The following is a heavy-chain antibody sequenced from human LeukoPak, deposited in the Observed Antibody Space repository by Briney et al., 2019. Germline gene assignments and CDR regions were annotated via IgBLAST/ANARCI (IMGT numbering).Heavy chain of an antibody. J-gene: IGHJ5*02. V-gene: IGHV3-7*01. D-gene: IGHD3-22*01. CDR1: GFTVSSYW. Sequence: GGSLRLSCAASGFTVSSYWMGWVRQAPGKGLEWVANIKQDGGETFYVDSVRGRFTISRDNAKNSLYLQMNSLRAEDTAVYYCARVLGYGWFDPWGQGTLVTVSS. CDR3: ARVLGYGWFDP. CDR2: IKQDGGET.